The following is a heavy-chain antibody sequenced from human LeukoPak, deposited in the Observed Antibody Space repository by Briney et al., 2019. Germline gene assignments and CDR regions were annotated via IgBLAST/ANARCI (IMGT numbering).Heavy chain of an antibody. Sequence: GGSLRLSCAASGFTFSSYAMSWVRQAPGKGLEWISTISGSGSTTYYGDSVKDRFTISRDSSKNTLDLQMNSLRAEDTAVYYCAKKGSRTIATGGFDCWGQGTLVIVSS. D-gene: IGHD6-13*01. CDR1: GFTFSSYA. CDR2: ISGSGSTT. CDR3: AKKGSRTIATGGFDC. J-gene: IGHJ4*02. V-gene: IGHV3-23*01.